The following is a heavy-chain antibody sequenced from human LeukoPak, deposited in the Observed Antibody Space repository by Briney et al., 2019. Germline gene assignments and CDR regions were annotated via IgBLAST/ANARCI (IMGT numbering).Heavy chain of an antibody. CDR3: ARRAREYYYDSSGYYPRPVAGYYFDY. CDR2: IWYDGSNK. Sequence: GGSLRLSCVLSGFTFSSYDMHWVRQAPGKGLEWVALIWYDGSNKYYADSVKGRFTISRDNSKNTLYLQMNSLRAEDTAVYYCARRAREYYYDSSGYYPRPVAGYYFDYWGQGTLVTVSS. V-gene: IGHV3-33*01. D-gene: IGHD3-22*01. J-gene: IGHJ4*02. CDR1: GFTFSSYD.